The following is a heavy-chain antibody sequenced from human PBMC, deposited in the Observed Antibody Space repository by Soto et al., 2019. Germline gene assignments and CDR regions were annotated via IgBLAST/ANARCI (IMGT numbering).Heavy chain of an antibody. CDR2: ISYSGST. CDR1: GGSISSGDYY. J-gene: IGHJ6*02. D-gene: IGHD6-13*01. V-gene: IGHV4-30-4*01. CDR3: ARGQAAAPAMDV. Sequence: QVQLQESGPGLVKPSQTLSLTCSVSGGSISSGDYYWTWIRQPPGKGLEWIGYISYSGSTFYSPSFKRRVTISVDRSKNQFSLKLSSVTAADAAVYYCARGQAAAPAMDVWGQGTTVTVSS.